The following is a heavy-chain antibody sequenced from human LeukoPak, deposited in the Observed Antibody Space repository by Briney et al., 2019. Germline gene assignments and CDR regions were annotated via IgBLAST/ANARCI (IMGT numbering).Heavy chain of an antibody. Sequence: SETLSLTCTFSGDSTSDYYWSWIRQSAGRGLEWIGRIYTTGDTNYNPSLESRLTMSIDASKNKFSLRLSSVTATDTARYCCARGTILGGYMKDYGMDVWGQGTTVTVSS. V-gene: IGHV4-4*07. J-gene: IGHJ6*02. CDR1: GDSTSDYY. CDR2: IYTTGDT. D-gene: IGHD5-18*01. CDR3: ARGTILGGYMKDYGMDV.